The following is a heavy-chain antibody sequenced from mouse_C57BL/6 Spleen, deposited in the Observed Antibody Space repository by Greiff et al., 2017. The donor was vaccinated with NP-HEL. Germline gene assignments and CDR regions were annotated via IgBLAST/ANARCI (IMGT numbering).Heavy chain of an antibody. Sequence: EVKLVESGGGLVQPKGSLKLSCAASGFTFNTYAMHWVRQAPGKGLEWVARIRSKSSNYATYYADSVKDRFTISSDDSQSMLYLQMNNLKTEDTAMYYCVRDRHYDYGVWYVDVWGTGTTVTVSS. CDR2: IRSKSSNYAT. D-gene: IGHD2-4*01. CDR1: GFTFNTYA. CDR3: VRDRHYDYGVWYVDV. J-gene: IGHJ1*03. V-gene: IGHV10-3*01.